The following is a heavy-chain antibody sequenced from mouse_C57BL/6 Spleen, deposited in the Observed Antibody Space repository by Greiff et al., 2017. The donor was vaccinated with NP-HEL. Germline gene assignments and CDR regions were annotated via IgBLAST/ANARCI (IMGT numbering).Heavy chain of an antibody. CDR2: IYPRSGNT. D-gene: IGHD1-1*01. J-gene: IGHJ4*01. Sequence: VKLVESGAELARPGASVKLSCKASGYTFTSYGISWVKQRTGQGLEWIGEIYPRSGNTYYNEKFKGKATLTADKSSSTAYMELRSLTSEDSAVYFCARGFTTDAMDYWGQGTSVTVSS. CDR1: GYTFTSYG. CDR3: ARGFTTDAMDY. V-gene: IGHV1-81*01.